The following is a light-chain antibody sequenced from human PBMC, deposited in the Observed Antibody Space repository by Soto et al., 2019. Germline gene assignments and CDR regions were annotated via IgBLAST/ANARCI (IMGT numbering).Light chain of an antibody. Sequence: DIQMTQSPSSLSASVGDSVTITCQASQDINRFLNWYQQKPGEAPKLLIYDASNLETGVPSRFSGSGSGTDFTFTISSLQPEDVATYYCQQYDNLYTFGQGTNLEIK. CDR1: QDINRF. CDR3: QQYDNLYT. V-gene: IGKV1-33*01. CDR2: DAS. J-gene: IGKJ2*01.